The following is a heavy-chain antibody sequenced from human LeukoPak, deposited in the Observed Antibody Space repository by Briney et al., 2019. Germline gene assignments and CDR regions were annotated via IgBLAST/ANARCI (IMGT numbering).Heavy chain of an antibody. J-gene: IGHJ4*02. CDR3: ARGGLQLLAPLDY. D-gene: IGHD5-18*01. Sequence: ASVKVSCKASGYTFTSYYMHWVRQAPGQGLEWMGIINPSAGSTSYAQKLQGRVTMNRDTSTSTVYMELSSLRSEDTAVYYCARGGLQLLAPLDYWGQGTLVTVSS. CDR1: GYTFTSYY. V-gene: IGHV1-46*01. CDR2: INPSAGST.